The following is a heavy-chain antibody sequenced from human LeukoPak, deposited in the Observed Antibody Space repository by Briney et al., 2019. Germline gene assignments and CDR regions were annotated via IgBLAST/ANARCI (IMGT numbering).Heavy chain of an antibody. J-gene: IGHJ4*02. CDR3: AKDYNAFDF. Sequence: GGSLRLSCETSGFTFSNYAMSWVRQAPGKGLEWVSAISGSGSRTYYADSVKARFTVSRDNSKNILYLQMHSLTVEDTAMYYCAKDYNAFDFWGQGTLVTVSS. CDR2: ISGSGSRT. V-gene: IGHV3-23*01. CDR1: GFTFSNYA. D-gene: IGHD1-1*01.